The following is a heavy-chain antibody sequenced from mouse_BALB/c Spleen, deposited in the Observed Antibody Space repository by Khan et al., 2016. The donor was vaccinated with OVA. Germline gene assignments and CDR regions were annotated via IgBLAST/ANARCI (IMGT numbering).Heavy chain of an antibody. CDR3: TREGTYDGNYGAWVAY. Sequence: QVRLQQSGAELARPGASVKMSCKASGYTFTNYTMHWVKQRPGQGLDWIGYINPSNVYTNYNQKFKDKATLTADKSSSTAYMQLSSLTSADSAVYYWTREGTYDGNYGAWVAYWGQETLVTVSA. V-gene: IGHV1-4*01. CDR1: GYTFTNYT. J-gene: IGHJ3*01. D-gene: IGHD2-10*01. CDR2: INPSNVYT.